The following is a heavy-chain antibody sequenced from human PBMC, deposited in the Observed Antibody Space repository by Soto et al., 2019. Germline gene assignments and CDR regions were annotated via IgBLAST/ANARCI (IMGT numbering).Heavy chain of an antibody. J-gene: IGHJ4*02. CDR1: GFTFSSYA. CDR3: AKPTNKYYYDSTHFDY. Sequence: GGSLRLSCAASGFTFSSYAMSWVRQAPGKGLEWVSAIGGSGGSTYYADSVKGRFTISRDNSKNTLYLQMNSLRAEDTAVYYCAKPTNKYYYDSTHFDYWGQGTLVTVSS. V-gene: IGHV3-23*01. CDR2: IGGSGGST. D-gene: IGHD3-22*01.